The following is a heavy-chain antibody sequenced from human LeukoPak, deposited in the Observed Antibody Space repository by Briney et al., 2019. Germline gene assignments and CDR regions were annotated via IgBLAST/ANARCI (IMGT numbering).Heavy chain of an antibody. CDR1: GGSISNYY. CDR3: ASSYASGRTSSRYFDL. CDR2: IYYSGSS. Sequence: SETLSLTCTVSGGSISNYYWSWIRQPPGKGLEGIGYIYYSGSSNYNPSLKSRVTISLDTSKHQFSLKLSSVTAADTAVYYCASSYASGRTSSRYFDLWGRGTLVTVSS. V-gene: IGHV4-59*01. J-gene: IGHJ2*01. D-gene: IGHD3-16*01.